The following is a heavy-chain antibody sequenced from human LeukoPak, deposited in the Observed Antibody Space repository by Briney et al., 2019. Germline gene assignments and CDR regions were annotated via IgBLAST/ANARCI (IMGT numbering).Heavy chain of an antibody. Sequence: SETLSLTCAVYGGSLSGYYWSWIRQPPGKGLEWIGEINHSGSTNYNPSLKSRVTISVDTSKNQFSLKLSSVTAADTAVYYCARGQIRYFDWLRRRGWFDPWGQGTLVTVSS. CDR2: INHSGST. CDR1: GGSLSGYY. J-gene: IGHJ5*02. V-gene: IGHV4-34*01. CDR3: ARGQIRYFDWLRRRGWFDP. D-gene: IGHD3-9*01.